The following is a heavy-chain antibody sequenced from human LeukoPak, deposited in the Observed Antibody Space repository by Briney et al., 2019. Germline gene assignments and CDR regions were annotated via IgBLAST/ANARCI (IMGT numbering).Heavy chain of an antibody. CDR2: ISGSSGST. J-gene: IGHJ4*02. CDR3: AKTLRLPGIAVGAPGGLDY. V-gene: IGHV3-23*01. D-gene: IGHD6-19*01. Sequence: GGTLRLSCAASGFTFSSYAMSWVPQAPGKGLEWVSAISGSSGSTYYTDSVKGRFTISRDNSKNTLYLQMNSLRAEETAVYYCAKTLRLPGIAVGAPGGLDYWGQGTLVSVSS. CDR1: GFTFSSYA.